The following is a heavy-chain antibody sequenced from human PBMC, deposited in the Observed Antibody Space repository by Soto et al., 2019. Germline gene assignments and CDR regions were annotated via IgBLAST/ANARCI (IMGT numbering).Heavy chain of an antibody. Sequence: QVQLVESGGGVVQPGRSLRLSCAASGFTFSSYGMHWVRQAPGKGLEWVAVISYDGSNKYYADSVKGRFTISRDNSKNTLYLQMNSLRAEDTAVYYCAKDRSGGSGTVDYWCQGTLVTVS. J-gene: IGHJ4*02. D-gene: IGHD2-15*01. V-gene: IGHV3-30*18. CDR1: GFTFSSYG. CDR2: ISYDGSNK. CDR3: AKDRSGGSGTVDY.